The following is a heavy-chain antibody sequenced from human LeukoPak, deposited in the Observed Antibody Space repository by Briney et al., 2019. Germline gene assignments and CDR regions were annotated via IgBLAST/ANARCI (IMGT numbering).Heavy chain of an antibody. CDR1: GASISGHY. J-gene: IGHJ5*02. CDR2: VYSSGST. CDR3: ARDSSGYNWFDP. V-gene: IGHV4-59*11. D-gene: IGHD3-22*01. Sequence: SETLSLTCTVSGASISGHYWIWIRQPPGRGLEWIGYVYSSGSTNYNPSLKSRVTMSLDTSKNHFSLKLSPVTAADTAVYYCARDSSGYNWFDPWGQGTLVTVSS.